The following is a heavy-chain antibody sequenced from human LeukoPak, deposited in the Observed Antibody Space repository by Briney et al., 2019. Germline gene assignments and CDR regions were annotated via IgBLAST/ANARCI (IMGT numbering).Heavy chain of an antibody. CDR3: ARVGDGYCSSTSCFMGGDNWFDP. Sequence: SETLSLTCTVSGGSIRSYYWSWIRQPPGKGLEWIGYIYYSGSTNYNPSLKSRVTISVDTSKNQFSLKLSSVTAADTAVYYCARVGDGYCSSTSCFMGGDNWFDPWGQGTLVTISS. CDR1: GGSIRSYY. V-gene: IGHV4-59*01. D-gene: IGHD2-2*03. CDR2: IYYSGST. J-gene: IGHJ5*02.